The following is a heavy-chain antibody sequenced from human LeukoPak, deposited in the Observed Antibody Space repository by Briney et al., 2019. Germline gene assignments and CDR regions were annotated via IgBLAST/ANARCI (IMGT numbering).Heavy chain of an antibody. J-gene: IGHJ4*02. CDR3: ATLAGMVASSY. D-gene: IGHD5-12*01. V-gene: IGHV4-34*01. CDR1: GGSFSGYY. CDR2: INHSGST. Sequence: PSETLSLTCAVYGGSFSGYYWSWIRQPPGKGLEWIGEINHSGSTNYNPSLKSRVTISVDTSKNQFSLKLSSVTAADTAVYYCATLAGMVASSYWGQGTLVTVSS.